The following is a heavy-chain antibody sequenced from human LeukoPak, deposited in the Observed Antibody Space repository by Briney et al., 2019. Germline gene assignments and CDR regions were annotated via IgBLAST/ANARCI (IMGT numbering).Heavy chain of an antibody. J-gene: IGHJ3*02. CDR2: IYPGDSDT. V-gene: IGHV5-51*01. Sequence: GESLKVSCTGSGFSFTSYWIAWLRQMPGKGLEWMGIIYPGDSDTRYSPSFQGQVTISADKSISTAYLQWNNLKASDTGMYYCAGQYSVVLATGTRAFHIRREARMATVSS. CDR1: GFSFTSYW. D-gene: IGHD2-15*01. CDR3: AGQYSVVLATGTRAFHI.